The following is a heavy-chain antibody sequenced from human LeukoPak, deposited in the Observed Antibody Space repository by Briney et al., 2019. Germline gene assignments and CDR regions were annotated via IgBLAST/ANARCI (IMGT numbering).Heavy chain of an antibody. CDR2: IWYDGSNK. CDR3: ARDHGSYCSSTSCYAHHYYYGMDV. CDR1: GFTFSSYG. V-gene: IGHV3-33*01. J-gene: IGHJ6*02. Sequence: GGSLRLSCAASGFTFSSYGMHWVRQAPGKGLEWVAVIWYDGSNKYYADSVKGRFTISRDNSKNTLYLQMNSLRAEDAAVYYCARDHGSYCSSTSCYAHHYYYGMDVWGQGTTVTVSS. D-gene: IGHD2-2*01.